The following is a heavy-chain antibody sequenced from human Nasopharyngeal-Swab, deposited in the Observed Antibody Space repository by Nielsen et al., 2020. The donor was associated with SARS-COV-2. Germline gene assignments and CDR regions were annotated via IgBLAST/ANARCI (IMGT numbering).Heavy chain of an antibody. D-gene: IGHD3-16*01. CDR1: GFTFDDYA. CDR2: ISWNSGSI. V-gene: IGHV3-9*01. Sequence: SLKISCAASGFTFDDYAMHWVRQAPGKGLEWASGISWNSGSIGYADSVKGRFTISRDNAKNSLYLQMNSLRAEDTALYYCANSKAPGEGAFDIWGQGTMVTVSS. J-gene: IGHJ3*02. CDR3: ANSKAPGEGAFDI.